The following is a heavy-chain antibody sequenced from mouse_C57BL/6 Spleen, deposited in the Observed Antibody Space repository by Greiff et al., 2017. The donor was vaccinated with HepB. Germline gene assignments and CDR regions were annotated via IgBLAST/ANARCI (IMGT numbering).Heavy chain of an antibody. V-gene: IGHV5-9-1*02. Sequence: EVKLMESGEGLVKPGGSLKLSCAASGFTFSSYAMSWVRQTPEKRLEWVAYISSGGDYIYYADTVKGRFTISRDNARNTLYLQMSSLKSEETAMYYCTRSYGSSYWYFDVWGTGTTVTVSS. J-gene: IGHJ1*03. CDR1: GFTFSSYA. D-gene: IGHD1-1*01. CDR3: TRSYGSSYWYFDV. CDR2: ISSGGDYI.